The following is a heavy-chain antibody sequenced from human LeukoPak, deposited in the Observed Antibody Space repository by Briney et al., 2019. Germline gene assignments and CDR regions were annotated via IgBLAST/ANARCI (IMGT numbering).Heavy chain of an antibody. CDR1: GFTFSSYG. J-gene: IGHJ4*02. CDR2: TSYDGSRQ. D-gene: IGHD3-10*01. V-gene: IGHV3-30*19. Sequence: PGGSLRLSCAASGFTFSSYGMHWVRQAPGKGLEWLAVTSYDGSRQYYADFVRGRFIISRENSKNTLYLHMSSLRVDDTAVYYCAKDWSEGSGSYIDYWGQGALVIVSS. CDR3: AKDWSEGSGSYIDY.